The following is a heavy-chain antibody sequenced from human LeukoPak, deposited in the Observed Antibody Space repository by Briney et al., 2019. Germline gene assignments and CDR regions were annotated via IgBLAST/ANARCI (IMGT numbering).Heavy chain of an antibody. CDR2: IYSGGST. D-gene: IGHD6-19*01. Sequence: GGSLRLSCAASGFTVSSNYMSWVRRAPGKGLEWVSVIYSGGSTYYADSVKGRFTISRDNSKNTLYLQMNSLRAEDTAVYYCATVAGTGEYFQHWGQGTLVTVSS. CDR3: ATVAGTGEYFQH. J-gene: IGHJ1*01. V-gene: IGHV3-66*01. CDR1: GFTVSSNY.